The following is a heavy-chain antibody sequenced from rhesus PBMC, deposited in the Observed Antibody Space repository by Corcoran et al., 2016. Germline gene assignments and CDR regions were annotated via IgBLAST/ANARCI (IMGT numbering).Heavy chain of an antibody. D-gene: IGHD6-25*01. J-gene: IGHJ4*01. CDR3: ARLYSGSWNVLDY. CDR1: GFTFSSYG. CDR2: ISNGGGST. Sequence: EVQLVESGGGLVQPGGSLRLSCAASGFTFSSYGMSWVRQAPGKGLVWVSYISNGGGSTYYADSVKGRFTISRDNSKNTLSLQMNSLRAEDTAVYYCARLYSGSWNVLDYWGQGVLVTVSS. V-gene: IGHV3S5*01.